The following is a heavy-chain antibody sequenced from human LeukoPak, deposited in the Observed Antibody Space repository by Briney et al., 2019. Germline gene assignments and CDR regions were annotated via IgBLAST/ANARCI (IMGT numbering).Heavy chain of an antibody. V-gene: IGHV1-2*02. CDR3: ARGFYYGSGSYYNGGHAFDI. D-gene: IGHD3-10*01. Sequence: ASVKVSCKASGYTLTGYYIHWVRQAPGQGLEWMGWINPNSGDTNYAQKFQGRVTMTRDTSISTAYMELSRLRSDDTAVYYCARGFYYGSGSYYNGGHAFDIWGQGTMVTVSS. CDR2: INPNSGDT. CDR1: GYTLTGYY. J-gene: IGHJ3*02.